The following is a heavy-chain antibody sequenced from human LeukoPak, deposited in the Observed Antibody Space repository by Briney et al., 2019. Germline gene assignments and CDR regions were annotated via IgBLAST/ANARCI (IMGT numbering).Heavy chain of an antibody. D-gene: IGHD2-15*01. Sequence: GGSLRLSCAASGFTVSSNYMSWVRLAPGKGLEWVSVIYSGGNTDYTDSVKGRFTISRDNSKNTLYLQMNSLRAEDTAVYYCARGIRPNWYFDLWGRGTLVTVSP. CDR2: IYSGGNT. J-gene: IGHJ2*01. CDR3: ARGIRPNWYFDL. V-gene: IGHV3-66*01. CDR1: GFTVSSNY.